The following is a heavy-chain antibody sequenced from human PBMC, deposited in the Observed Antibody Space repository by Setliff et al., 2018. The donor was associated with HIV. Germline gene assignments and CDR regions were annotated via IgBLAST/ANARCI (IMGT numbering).Heavy chain of an antibody. CDR3: ARERSSGWDDFDY. Sequence: GGSLRLSCAASGFTFSDYDIHWVRQAPGKGLEWLGVISGQADGATTRYATSVKGRFSISRDDSRSTAYLQLNSLNTEDTAMYYCARERSSGWDDFDYWGQGTLVTVSS. J-gene: IGHJ4*02. CDR1: GFTFSDYD. V-gene: IGHV3-49*04. D-gene: IGHD6-19*01. CDR2: ISGQADGATT.